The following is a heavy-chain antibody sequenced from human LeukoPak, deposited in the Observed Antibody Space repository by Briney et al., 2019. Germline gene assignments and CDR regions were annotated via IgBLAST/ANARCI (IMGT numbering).Heavy chain of an antibody. CDR2: ISGSGDST. V-gene: IGHV3-23*01. J-gene: IGHJ1*01. Sequence: GGSLRLSCAASGFTFSVYAMRWVRQAPGKGLEWVSAISGSGDSTYYAHSVKGRFTITRDNSKNTLYLQMNSLRAEDTDVYYCAGDRRYDSSGYFQNWGQGTLVTVSS. CDR1: GFTFSVYA. D-gene: IGHD3-22*01. CDR3: AGDRRYDSSGYFQN.